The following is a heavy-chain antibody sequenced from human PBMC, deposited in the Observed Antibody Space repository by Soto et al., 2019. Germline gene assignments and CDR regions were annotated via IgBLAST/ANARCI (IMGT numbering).Heavy chain of an antibody. J-gene: IGHJ4*02. CDR3: ARHRVPSVYDPIPGCFDS. CDR1: GGSLSSSSSY. D-gene: IGHD5-12*01. V-gene: IGHV4-39*01. Sequence: QLQLQESGPGLVKPSETLSLTCTVSGGSLSSSSSYWGWIRQPPGKGLEWIGRMSYSGSTYHNPSLKSRVTLSVDTSQSRFSLKLTSVTAAYTAVYYCARHRVPSVYDPIPGCFDSWGQGILVTASS. CDR2: MSYSGST.